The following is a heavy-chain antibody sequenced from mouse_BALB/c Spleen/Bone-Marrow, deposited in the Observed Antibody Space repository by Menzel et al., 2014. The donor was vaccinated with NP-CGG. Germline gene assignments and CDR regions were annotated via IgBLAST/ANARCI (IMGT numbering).Heavy chain of an antibody. Sequence: VQLQQSGAELVRPGTSVKVSCKASGYASTNYLIEWVKQRPGQGLEWIGVINPGSGGTNYNGKFKGKATLTADKSSSTANMQLSSLTSDDSAVYFCARSIAYYYGMDYWGQGTSVTVSS. J-gene: IGHJ4*01. CDR2: INPGSGGT. V-gene: IGHV1-54*03. CDR3: ARSIAYYYGMDY. CDR1: GYASTNYL. D-gene: IGHD2-10*02.